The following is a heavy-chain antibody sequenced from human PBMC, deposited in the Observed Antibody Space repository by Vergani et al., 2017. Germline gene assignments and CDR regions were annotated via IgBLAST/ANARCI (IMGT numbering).Heavy chain of an antibody. Sequence: QVQLVQSGAEVKKPGASVKVSCKASGYTFTSYGISWVRQAPGQGLEWMGWISAYNGNTNYAQKLQGRVTMTTDTSTSTAYMELRSLRSDDTAVYYCARHSREDYGESSLYYYGMDVWGQGTTVTVSS. CDR2: ISAYNGNT. CDR3: ARHSREDYGESSLYYYGMDV. J-gene: IGHJ6*02. D-gene: IGHD4-17*01. CDR1: GYTFTSYG. V-gene: IGHV1-18*01.